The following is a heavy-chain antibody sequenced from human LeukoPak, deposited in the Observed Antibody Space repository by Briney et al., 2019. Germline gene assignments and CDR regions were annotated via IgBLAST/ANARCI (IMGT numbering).Heavy chain of an antibody. V-gene: IGHV4-34*01. Sequence: SETLSLTCVVYGGSFSGYYWSWIRQPPGKGLEWIGENNHSGSTNYNPSLKSRVTISVDTSKNQFSLKLSSVTAADTAVYYCARGDYDRDIWGQGTMVTVSS. CDR3: ARGDYDRDI. D-gene: IGHD3-16*01. J-gene: IGHJ3*02. CDR1: GGSFSGYY. CDR2: NNHSGST.